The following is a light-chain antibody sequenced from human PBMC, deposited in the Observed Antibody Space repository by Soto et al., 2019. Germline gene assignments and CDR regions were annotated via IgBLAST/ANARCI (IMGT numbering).Light chain of an antibody. CDR2: ENN. V-gene: IGLV1-51*02. CDR3: ETWDSSLYAVV. CDR1: SSNIGNNY. Sequence: SALTQPPSVSAAPGQKVTISCSGSSSNIGNNYAAWYQQLPGTAPKLLIYENNKRPSGIPDRFSGSKSGTSATLGITGLQTGDDADYYCETWDSSLYAVVFGGGTKVTVL. J-gene: IGLJ2*01.